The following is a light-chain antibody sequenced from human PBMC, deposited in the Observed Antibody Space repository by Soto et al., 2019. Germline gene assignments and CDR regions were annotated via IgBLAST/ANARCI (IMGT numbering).Light chain of an antibody. CDR3: QHYSSYSEA. CDR1: QDIRDD. V-gene: IGKV1-5*03. CDR2: KAS. J-gene: IGKJ1*01. Sequence: DIQMTQSPSSLSASVGDRVTITCRASQDIRDDLGWYQQKPGKAPKLLIYKASTLKSGVPSRFRGSGSGTEFTLTISSLQPDDFATYYCQHYSSYSEAFGQGTKVDIK.